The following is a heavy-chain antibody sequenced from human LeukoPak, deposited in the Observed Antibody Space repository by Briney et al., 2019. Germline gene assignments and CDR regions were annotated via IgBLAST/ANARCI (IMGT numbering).Heavy chain of an antibody. CDR1: GFTFSRYG. J-gene: IGHJ4*02. CDR3: TKDDYFDY. CDR2: ISYDGSNK. Sequence: PGGSLRLSCAASGFTFSRYGIHWVRQAPGKGLEWVAIISYDGSNKYYADSVKGRFTISRDDSKNTLYLQMNSLRAEDTAVYYCTKDDYFDYWGQGTLVTVSS. V-gene: IGHV3-30*18.